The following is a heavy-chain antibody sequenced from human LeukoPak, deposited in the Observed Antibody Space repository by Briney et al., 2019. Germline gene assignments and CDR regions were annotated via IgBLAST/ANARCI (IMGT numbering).Heavy chain of an antibody. Sequence: SETLSLTWAVYGGSFSGYYWSWIRQPPGKGREWIGEINHSGSTNYNPSLKSRVTISVDTSKNQFSLKLSSVTAADTAVYYCARRGYAAVNYDYVWGSYLFDPWGQGTLVIVSS. CDR1: GGSFSGYY. CDR2: INHSGST. D-gene: IGHD3-16*01. V-gene: IGHV4-34*01. CDR3: ARRGYAAVNYDYVWGSYLFDP. J-gene: IGHJ5*02.